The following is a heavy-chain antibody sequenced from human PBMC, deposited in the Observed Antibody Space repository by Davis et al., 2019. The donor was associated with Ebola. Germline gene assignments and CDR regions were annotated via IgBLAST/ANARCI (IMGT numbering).Heavy chain of an antibody. D-gene: IGHD4-17*01. Sequence: GESLKISCAASGFTFSSYSMNWVRQAPGKGLEWVANIKQDGSDKYYVDSVKGRFTISRDNAKNSLYLQMNSLRAEDTAVYYCATPMTTVTTGWFDPWGQGTLVTVSS. CDR2: IKQDGSDK. J-gene: IGHJ5*02. CDR3: ATPMTTVTTGWFDP. CDR1: GFTFSSYS. V-gene: IGHV3-7*01.